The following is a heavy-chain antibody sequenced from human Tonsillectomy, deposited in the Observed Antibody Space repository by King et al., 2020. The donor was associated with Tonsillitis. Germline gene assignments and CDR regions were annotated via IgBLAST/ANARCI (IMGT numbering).Heavy chain of an antibody. J-gene: IGHJ4*02. CDR2: ISDSGGST. D-gene: IGHD2-2*02. CDR1: GFSFSSYG. Sequence: DVQLVESGGGWVQPGGSLRLSCAASGFSFSSYGMNWVRQAPGKGLEWVSSISDSGGSTSYGDSLKGRFTISRDNSKNTLYLQMNSLRAEDTALYYCAKGFGYCTSTSCYTSFDYWGQGTLVTVSS. CDR3: AKGFGYCTSTSCYTSFDY. V-gene: IGHV3-23*04.